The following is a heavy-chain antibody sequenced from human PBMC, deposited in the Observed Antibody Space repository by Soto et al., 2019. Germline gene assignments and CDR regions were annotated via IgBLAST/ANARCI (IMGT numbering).Heavy chain of an antibody. V-gene: IGHV4-31*03. Sequence: SETLSLTCNVSGGSINSAGYYWSWIRQHPGKGLEWIGYIYYSGRTYYKPSLKSRVTISIDPSKTQFSLKLSSVTAADTAVYYCARDRGWFGELLSWFDPWGQGTLVTVS. CDR2: IYYSGRT. CDR3: ARDRGWFGELLSWFDP. D-gene: IGHD3-10*01. J-gene: IGHJ5*02. CDR1: GGSINSAGYY.